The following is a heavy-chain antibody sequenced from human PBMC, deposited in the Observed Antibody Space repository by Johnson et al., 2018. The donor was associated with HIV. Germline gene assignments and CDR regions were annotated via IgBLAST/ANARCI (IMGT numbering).Heavy chain of an antibody. Sequence: QVQLVESGGGVVQPERSLRLSCAASGFTFSSYAMHWVRQAPGKGLEWVACISYDGSNKHYAGSVKGRFTLSIDNSKNTLYLQMNSLRAEDTAVYYCAKDSWDSSWSDDAFDIWGQGTMVTVSS. V-gene: IGHV3-30*04. J-gene: IGHJ3*02. CDR1: GFTFSSYA. D-gene: IGHD6-13*01. CDR2: ISYDGSNK. CDR3: AKDSWDSSWSDDAFDI.